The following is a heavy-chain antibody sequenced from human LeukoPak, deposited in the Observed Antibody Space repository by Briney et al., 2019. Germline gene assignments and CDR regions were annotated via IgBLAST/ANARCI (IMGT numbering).Heavy chain of an antibody. CDR3: ARSFGVVIIEDAFDI. D-gene: IGHD3-3*01. V-gene: IGHV1-69*05. Sequence: SVKVSCKASGGTFSSYAISWVRQAPGQGLEWMGGIIPIFGTANYAQKFQGRVTITTDESTSTAYMELSSLRSEDTAVYYCARSFGVVIIEDAFDIWGQGTMVTVSS. CDR1: GGTFSSYA. J-gene: IGHJ3*02. CDR2: IIPIFGTA.